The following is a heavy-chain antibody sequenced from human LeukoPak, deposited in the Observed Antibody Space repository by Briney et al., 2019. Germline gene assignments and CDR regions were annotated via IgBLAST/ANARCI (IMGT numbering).Heavy chain of an antibody. Sequence: ASVKVSCKASGGTFSSYDISCVRQAPGQRLDWMGWINSGNGNTKYSQKFQGRVTITRDTSASTAYMELSSLRSEDTAAYYCARSRVPAGKYCSGGSCYGGFDYWGQGTLVTVSS. J-gene: IGHJ4*02. CDR2: INSGNGNT. CDR1: GGTFSSYD. CDR3: ARSRVPAGKYCSGGSCYGGFDY. D-gene: IGHD2-15*01. V-gene: IGHV1-3*01.